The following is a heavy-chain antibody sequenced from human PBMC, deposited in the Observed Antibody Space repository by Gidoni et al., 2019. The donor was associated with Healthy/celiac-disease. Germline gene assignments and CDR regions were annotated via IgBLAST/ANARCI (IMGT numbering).Heavy chain of an antibody. Sequence: QVQLVQSGAEVKRPGASVMVSCKASEYTFTGYYMHGVRQAPGQGREWMGWINPNSGGTNYAQKFQGRVTMTRDTSISTAYMELSRLRSDDTAVYYCARDLKRLAYDILTGLRIDYYYYGMDVWGQGTTVTVSS. J-gene: IGHJ6*02. CDR2: INPNSGGT. CDR3: ARDLKRLAYDILTGLRIDYYYYGMDV. V-gene: IGHV1-2*02. D-gene: IGHD3-9*01. CDR1: EYTFTGYY.